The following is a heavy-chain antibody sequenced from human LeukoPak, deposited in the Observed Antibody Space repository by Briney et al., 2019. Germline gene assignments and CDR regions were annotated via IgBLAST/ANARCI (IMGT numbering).Heavy chain of an antibody. CDR2: ISSSSSYI. Sequence: GGSLRLSCAASGFTLCSYSMNWVRQAPGEGREWVSYISSSSSYIYYADSVKGRFTISRDNAKNSLYLRMNSLRAEDTAVYYCARDLGSGSYYRGYYYYYYMDVWGKGTTVTVSS. CDR3: ARDLGSGSYYRGYYYYYYMDV. D-gene: IGHD3-10*01. J-gene: IGHJ6*03. CDR1: GFTLCSYS. V-gene: IGHV3-21*01.